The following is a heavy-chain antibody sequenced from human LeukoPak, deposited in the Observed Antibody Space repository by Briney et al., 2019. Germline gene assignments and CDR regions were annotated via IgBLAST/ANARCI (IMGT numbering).Heavy chain of an antibody. CDR3: ARVPITMVRGVTSPHFDY. D-gene: IGHD3-10*01. J-gene: IGHJ4*02. CDR1: GYTFTGYY. CDR2: INPNSGGT. V-gene: IGHV1-2*06. Sequence: ASVKVSCKASGYTFTGYYMHWVRQAPGQGLEWMGRINPNSGGTNYAQKFQGGVTMTRDTSISTAYMELSRLRSDDTAVYYCARVPITMVRGVTSPHFDYWGQGTLVTVSS.